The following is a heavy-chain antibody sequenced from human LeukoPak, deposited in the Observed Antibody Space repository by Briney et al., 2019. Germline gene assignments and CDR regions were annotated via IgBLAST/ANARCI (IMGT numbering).Heavy chain of an antibody. CDR1: DGSISSYY. CDR2: IYYSGST. V-gene: IGHV4-59*01. CDR3: ARGPYCGAGGCYSRWFDP. Sequence: SETLSLTCTVSDGSISSYYWSWIRQPPGKGLEWIGYIYYSGSTNYKSSLKSRVTISVDTSKKKFSLKLSSVTAADTAVYYCARGPYCGAGGCYSRWFDPWGQGTLVTVSS. J-gene: IGHJ5*02. D-gene: IGHD2-15*01.